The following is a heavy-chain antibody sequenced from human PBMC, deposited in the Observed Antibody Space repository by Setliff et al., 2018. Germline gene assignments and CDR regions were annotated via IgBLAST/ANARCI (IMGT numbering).Heavy chain of an antibody. Sequence: GGSLRLSCAASGFTFTNYIIHWVRQAPGKGLEWISYIHDSGNPTYYADSVKGRFTVSRDNAKNSLYLQMTSLRAEDTAVYYCARVAGRGRYWYFDLWGRGTLVTVSS. CDR3: ARVAGRGRYWYFDL. V-gene: IGHV3-48*04. J-gene: IGHJ2*01. CDR1: GFTFTNYI. CDR2: IHDSGNPT.